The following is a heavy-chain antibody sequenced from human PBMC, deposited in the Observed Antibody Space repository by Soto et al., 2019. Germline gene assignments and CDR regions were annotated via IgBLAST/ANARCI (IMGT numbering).Heavy chain of an antibody. CDR3: TRDNAMGY. CDR2: IYTNNRT. J-gene: IGHJ4*02. Sequence: EVQLVETGGGLIQPGGSLRLSCTVSGFIVTNNAMSWVRLAPGKGLEWVSVIYTNNRTYYADSVKGRVTISRDISKNTLYLQMYSLRADDTALYYCTRDNAMGYWGQGTLVTVSS. V-gene: IGHV3-53*02. CDR1: GFIVTNNA.